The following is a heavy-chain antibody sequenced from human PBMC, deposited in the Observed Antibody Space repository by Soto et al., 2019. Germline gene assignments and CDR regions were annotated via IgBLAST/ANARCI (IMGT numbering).Heavy chain of an antibody. V-gene: IGHV3-23*01. CDR3: AKDPVYSSSSGSHWFDP. J-gene: IGHJ5*02. CDR2: ISGGGGST. CDR1: GFPFASYA. Sequence: EVQLLESGGGLVQPGGSLRLSCAASGFPFASYAMTWVRQAPGKRLEWVSTISGGGGSTFYSDSVKGRFTISRDNSKNTLYLQMNSLRAEDTAVYYCAKDPVYSSSSGSHWFDPWGQGTLVTVSS. D-gene: IGHD6-6*01.